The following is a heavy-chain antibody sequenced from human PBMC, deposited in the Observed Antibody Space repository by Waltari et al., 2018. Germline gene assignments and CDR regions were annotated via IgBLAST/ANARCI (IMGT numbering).Heavy chain of an antibody. V-gene: IGHV1-18*01. CDR2: ISVDNGHT. D-gene: IGHD3-22*01. Sequence: QIQLIQSGPEVKKPGASVKVSCKASGYTFSSYGITWVRQAPGQGLEWMGWISVDNGHTSYYQNLQDRVTMTPDTSTSTAYMELRSPTSDDTAVYYCARVGGNRYYYDGRGFVYYFDYWGQGTLVTVSS. CDR3: ARVGGNRYYYDGRGFVYYFDY. J-gene: IGHJ4*02. CDR1: GYTFSSYG.